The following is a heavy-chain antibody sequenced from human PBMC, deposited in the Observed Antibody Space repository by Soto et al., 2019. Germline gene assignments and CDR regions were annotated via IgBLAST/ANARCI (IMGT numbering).Heavy chain of an antibody. CDR1: GFDASVKF. J-gene: IGHJ6*02. CDR3: VRENYYYGMDV. V-gene: IGHV3-66*01. CDR2: INNSVTT. Sequence: EVQLVESGGTLVQPGGSLKLSCAASGFDASVKFMTWVRQAPGKGLEGVTAINNSVTTFYADSVKGRFSISRDDSKNTRYRQRDSLRVEYTAMWYCVRENYYYGMDVWGPGTAVTVSS.